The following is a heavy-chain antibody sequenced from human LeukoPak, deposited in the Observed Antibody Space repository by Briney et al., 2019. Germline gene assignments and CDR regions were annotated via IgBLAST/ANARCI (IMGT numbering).Heavy chain of an antibody. CDR3: AKGITIFGVVPGGNDY. Sequence: PGGSLRLSCAASGFTFSSYGMHWVRQAPGKGLEWVSFIRYDGSNKYYADSVKGRFTISRDNYKNTLYLQMNSLRAEDTAVYYCAKGITIFGVVPGGNDYWGQGTLVTVSS. D-gene: IGHD3-3*01. J-gene: IGHJ4*02. CDR2: IRYDGSNK. CDR1: GFTFSSYG. V-gene: IGHV3-30*02.